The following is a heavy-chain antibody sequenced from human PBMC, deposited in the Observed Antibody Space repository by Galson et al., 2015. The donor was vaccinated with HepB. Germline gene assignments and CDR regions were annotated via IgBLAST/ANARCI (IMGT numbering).Heavy chain of an antibody. CDR1: GSTFSIYG. D-gene: IGHD3-22*01. CDR3: VMYHDGSGYNYVGI. J-gene: IGHJ4*02. CDR2: ISGSGDST. Sequence: SLRLSCAASGSTFSIYGLNWVRQAPGQGLEWVSGISGSGDSTYYAHSVKGRFTISRDDSKNTVYLQMNSLRAEDTALYYCVMYHDGSGYNYVGIWGQGTLVTVSS. V-gene: IGHV3-23*01.